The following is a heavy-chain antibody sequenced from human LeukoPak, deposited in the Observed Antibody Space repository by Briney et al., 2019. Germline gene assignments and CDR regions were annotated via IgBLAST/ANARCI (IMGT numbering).Heavy chain of an antibody. CDR3: ARDHDY. J-gene: IGHJ4*02. V-gene: IGHV4-61*02. CDR2: IYTSGST. Sequence: PPETLSLTCIVPGGSLCSGSEYRSWTRQPAGKGLEWHGRIYTSGSTNDHPSLKSRVTISVDTSKNQFSLKLSSVTAADTAVYYCARDHDYWGQGTLVTVSS. CDR1: GGSLCSGSEY.